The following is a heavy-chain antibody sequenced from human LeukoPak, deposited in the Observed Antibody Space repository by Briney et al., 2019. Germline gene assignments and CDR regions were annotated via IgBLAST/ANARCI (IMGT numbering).Heavy chain of an antibody. CDR1: GGTFSSYA. Sequence: GASVKVSCKASGGTFSSYAISWVRQAPGQGLEWMGRIIPILGIANYAQKFQGRVTITADNSTSTAYMELSSLRSEDTAVYYCARDIYGSGSYFDYWGQGTLVTVSS. CDR2: IIPILGIA. J-gene: IGHJ4*02. CDR3: ARDIYGSGSYFDY. D-gene: IGHD3-10*01. V-gene: IGHV1-69*04.